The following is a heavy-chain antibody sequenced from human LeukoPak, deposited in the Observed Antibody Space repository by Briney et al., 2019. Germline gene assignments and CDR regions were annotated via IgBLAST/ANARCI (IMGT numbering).Heavy chain of an antibody. CDR3: ARIFWGSSGYYFEY. J-gene: IGHJ4*02. Sequence: GRSLRLSCAASGFTLSRYWMTWVRQAPGKGLEWVANKKQDGSEKYYVDSVKGRFTISRDNAKNSLYLQMNSLRAEDTAVYYCARIFWGSSGYYFEYWGQGTLVTVSS. CDR2: KKQDGSEK. CDR1: GFTLSRYW. D-gene: IGHD3-22*01. V-gene: IGHV3-7*02.